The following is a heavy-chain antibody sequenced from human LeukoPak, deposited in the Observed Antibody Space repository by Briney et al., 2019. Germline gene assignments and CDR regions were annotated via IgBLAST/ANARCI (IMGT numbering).Heavy chain of an antibody. D-gene: IGHD2-15*01. CDR1: GGSISSSSYY. Sequence: SETLSLTCTVSGGSISSSSYYWSWIRQPPGKGLEWIGYIYYSGSTNYNPSLKSRVTISVDTSKNQFSLKLSSVTAADTAVYYCARRYCSGGSCYSGGNWFDPWGQGTLVTVSS. V-gene: IGHV4-61*05. J-gene: IGHJ5*02. CDR2: IYYSGST. CDR3: ARRYCSGGSCYSGGNWFDP.